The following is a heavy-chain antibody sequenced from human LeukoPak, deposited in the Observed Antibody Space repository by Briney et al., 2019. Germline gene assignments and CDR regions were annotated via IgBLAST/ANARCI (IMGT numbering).Heavy chain of an antibody. CDR1: GFTFSSYW. D-gene: IGHD3-3*01. CDR3: AKDRLSYYDFWSGYPYYFDY. Sequence: PGGSLRLSCAASGFTFSSYWMHWVRQAPGKGLVWVSRINSDESSTSYADSAKGRFTISRDNAKNTLYLQMNSLRAEDTAVYYCAKDRLSYYDFWSGYPYYFDYWGQGTLVTVSS. CDR2: INSDESST. V-gene: IGHV3-74*01. J-gene: IGHJ4*02.